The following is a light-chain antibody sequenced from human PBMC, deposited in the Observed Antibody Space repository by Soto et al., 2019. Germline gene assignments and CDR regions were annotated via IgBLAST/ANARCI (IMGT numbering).Light chain of an antibody. CDR1: QGIGND. V-gene: IGKV1-6*01. CDR3: LQDSNYPLT. Sequence: AIQMTQSPSSLSASVGDRVNITCRASQGIGNDLGWYQQKPGKAPKLLIYAASNLPSGVPSRFSGSGSGTDFTLTISGLQPDDFETYYCLQDSNYPLTFGGGTKVEVK. CDR2: AAS. J-gene: IGKJ4*01.